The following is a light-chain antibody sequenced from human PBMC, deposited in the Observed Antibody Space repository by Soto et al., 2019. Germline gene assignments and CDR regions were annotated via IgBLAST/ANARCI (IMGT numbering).Light chain of an antibody. CDR2: GAS. CDR3: QHYRNSPLT. CDR1: QSVSSGD. Sequence: VLTQSPGTLSLSPGERATLFCRAGQSVSSGDVAWYQQKPGQAPRLLIYGASKRATGIPDRFSGSGSGTDYTLTINGLEPEDVAVYYCQHYRNSPLTFGGGTKVEIK. V-gene: IGKV3-20*01. J-gene: IGKJ4*01.